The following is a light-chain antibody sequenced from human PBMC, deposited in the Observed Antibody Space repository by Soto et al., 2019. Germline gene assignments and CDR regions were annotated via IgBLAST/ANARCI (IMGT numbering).Light chain of an antibody. CDR2: EVS. Sequence: QSVLTQPASVSGSPGQSITISCTGTTSDVGNYNYVSWYQQHPGKAPKLMIYEVSYRSTGASNRFSGTKSGNTASLTISGLQAEDEADYYCCSFTSSTTVIFGGGTKLTVL. V-gene: IGLV2-14*01. CDR3: CSFTSSTTVI. CDR1: TSDVGNYNY. J-gene: IGLJ2*01.